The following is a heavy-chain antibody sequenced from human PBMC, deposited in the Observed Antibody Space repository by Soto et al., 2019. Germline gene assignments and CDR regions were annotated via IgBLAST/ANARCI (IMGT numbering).Heavy chain of an antibody. CDR3: ALGPRYYYDSSASYYGGY. CDR2: ISWDGGST. D-gene: IGHD3-22*01. CDR1: GFTFDDYA. Sequence: PGGSLRLSCAASGFTFDDYAMHWVRQAPGKGLEWVSLISWDGGSTYYADSVKGRFTISRDNSKNSLYLQMNSLRAEDTALYYCALGPRYYYDSSASYYGGYWGQGTLVTVSS. J-gene: IGHJ4*02. V-gene: IGHV3-43D*04.